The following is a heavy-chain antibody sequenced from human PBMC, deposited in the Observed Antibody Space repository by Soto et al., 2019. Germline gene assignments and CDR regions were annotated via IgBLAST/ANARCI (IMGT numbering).Heavy chain of an antibody. CDR1: GFTFSDHY. CDR2: SRNKANSFST. J-gene: IGHJ4*02. D-gene: IGHD3-10*01. Sequence: GSLRLSCEVSGFTFSDHYMDWVRQAPGKGLEWVGRSRNKANSFSTAYAPSVKGRFTISRDDSKSSLYLQMNSLKTDDTAVYYCTRIAYNYGPGDYWGQGTLVTVSS. CDR3: TRIAYNYGPGDY. V-gene: IGHV3-72*01.